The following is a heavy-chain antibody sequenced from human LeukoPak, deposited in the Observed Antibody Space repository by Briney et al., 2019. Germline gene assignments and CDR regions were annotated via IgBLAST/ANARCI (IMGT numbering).Heavy chain of an antibody. CDR3: VREFVTGCNSVTCPSFWFDP. Sequence: SETLSLTCIVSGYSISSDYYWGWIRQSPGKGLEGIGSIYHNGQINYNPSLKSRVTISEDTSKNQFSLKMTSVTAADTAMYFCVREFVTGCNSVTCPSFWFDPWGQGIQVSVSA. D-gene: IGHD2/OR15-2a*01. CDR2: IYHNGQI. CDR1: GYSISSDYY. J-gene: IGHJ5*02. V-gene: IGHV4-38-2*02.